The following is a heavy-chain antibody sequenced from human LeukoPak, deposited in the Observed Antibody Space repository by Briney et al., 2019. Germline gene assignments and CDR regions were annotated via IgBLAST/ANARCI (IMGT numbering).Heavy chain of an antibody. CDR3: ARGDILTGPDY. CDR1: GGSISSYY. Sequence: SETLSLTCTVSGGSISSYYWSWIRQPPGKGLEWTGYIYYSGSTNYNPSLKSRVTISVDTSKNQFSLKLSSVTAADTAVYYCARGDILTGPDYWGQGTLVTVSS. J-gene: IGHJ4*02. CDR2: IYYSGST. V-gene: IGHV4-59*01. D-gene: IGHD3-9*01.